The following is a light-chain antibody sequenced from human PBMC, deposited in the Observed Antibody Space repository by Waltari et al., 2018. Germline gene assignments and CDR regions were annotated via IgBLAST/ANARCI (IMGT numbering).Light chain of an antibody. V-gene: IGKV3-11*01. Sequence: EIVLTQSPATVSLSPGERAPLSCRASQSVDINLAWYQQKPGQAPRLLIYDASNRATGISARFSGSGSGTEFTLTISSLEPEDFALYYCQQRYNWPHTFGRGTKLEIK. CDR3: QQRYNWPHT. CDR2: DAS. CDR1: QSVDIN. J-gene: IGKJ2*01.